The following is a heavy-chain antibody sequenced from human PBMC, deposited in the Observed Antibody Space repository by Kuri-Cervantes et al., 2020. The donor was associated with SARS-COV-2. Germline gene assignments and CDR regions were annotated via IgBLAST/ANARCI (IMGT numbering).Heavy chain of an antibody. Sequence: SVKVSCKVSGYTLTELSMHCVRQAPGKGLEWVGGFDPEDGETIYAQKFQGRVNMTEDTSTDTAYMELSSLRSEDTAVYYCATVPYSCSPVVLLGAFDIWGQGTMVTVSS. J-gene: IGHJ3*02. D-gene: IGHD6-6*01. CDR2: FDPEDGET. CDR3: ATVPYSCSPVVLLGAFDI. CDR1: GYTLTELS. V-gene: IGHV1-24*01.